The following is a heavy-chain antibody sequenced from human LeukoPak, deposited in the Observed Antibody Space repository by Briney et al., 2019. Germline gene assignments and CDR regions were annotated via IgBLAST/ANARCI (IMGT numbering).Heavy chain of an antibody. D-gene: IGHD6-19*01. CDR1: GFTFSSYA. Sequence: GGSLRLSCAASGFTFSSYAMSWVRQAPGKGLEWVSGISWNSGSIGYADSVKGRFTISRDNAKNSLYLQMNSLRAEDTALYYCAKGTSSGLPRYYFDYWGQGTLVTVSS. CDR3: AKGTSSGLPRYYFDY. V-gene: IGHV3-9*01. CDR2: ISWNSGSI. J-gene: IGHJ4*02.